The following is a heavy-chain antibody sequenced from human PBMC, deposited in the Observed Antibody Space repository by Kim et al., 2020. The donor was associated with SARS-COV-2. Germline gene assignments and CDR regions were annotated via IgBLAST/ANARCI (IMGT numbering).Heavy chain of an antibody. D-gene: IGHD1-1*01. CDR1: GFTFSSYG. CDR3: AKGELERQGDYYYYGMDV. J-gene: IGHJ6*02. CDR2: ISGSGGST. Sequence: GGSLRLSCAASGFTFSSYGMSWVRQAPGKGLEWVSAISGSGGSTYYADSVKGRFTISRDNSKNTLYLQMNSLRAEDTAVYYCAKGELERQGDYYYYGMDVWGQGTTVTVSS. V-gene: IGHV3-23*01.